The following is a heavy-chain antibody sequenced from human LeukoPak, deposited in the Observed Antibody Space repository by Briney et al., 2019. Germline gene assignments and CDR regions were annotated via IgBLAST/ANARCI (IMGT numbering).Heavy chain of an antibody. V-gene: IGHV1-69*13. CDR3: ASRIVRSRSSSGRPFDY. J-gene: IGHJ4*02. CDR1: GGTFSSYA. D-gene: IGHD6-6*01. Sequence: SVKVSCTASGGTFSSYAISWVRQAPGQGLEWMGGIIPIFGTANYAQKFQGRVTITADESTSTAYMELSSLRSEDTAVYYCASRIVRSRSSSGRPFDYWGQGTLVTVSS. CDR2: IIPIFGTA.